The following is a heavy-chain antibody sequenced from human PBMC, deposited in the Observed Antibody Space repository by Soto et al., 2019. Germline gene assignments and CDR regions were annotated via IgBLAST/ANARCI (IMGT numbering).Heavy chain of an antibody. CDR3: ARGSEYYDILTGYYIGDFDY. J-gene: IGHJ4*02. CDR2: IYHSGST. D-gene: IGHD3-9*01. CDR1: GGSISSSNW. Sequence: TSETLSLTCAVSGGSISSSNWWSWVRQPPGKGLEWIGEIYHSGSTNYNPSLKSRVTISVDKSKNQLSLKLSSVTAADTAVYYCARGSEYYDILTGYYIGDFDYWGQGTLVTVSS. V-gene: IGHV4-4*02.